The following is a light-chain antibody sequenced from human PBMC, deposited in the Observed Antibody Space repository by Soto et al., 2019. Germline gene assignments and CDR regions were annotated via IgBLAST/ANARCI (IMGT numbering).Light chain of an antibody. CDR1: SSNIGSNT. J-gene: IGLJ3*02. CDR2: INN. V-gene: IGLV1-44*01. CDR3: AAWDDGLNGWV. Sequence: QSVLTQPPSASGTPGQRVTISCSGSSSNIGSNTVNWYQQLPGTAPKLLIYINNQRPSGGPDRFSGAKTGTSAALAISGLQSDDEADYYCAAWDDGLNGWVFGGGTKVTVL.